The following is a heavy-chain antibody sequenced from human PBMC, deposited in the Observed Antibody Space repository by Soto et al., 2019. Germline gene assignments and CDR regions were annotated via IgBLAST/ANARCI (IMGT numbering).Heavy chain of an antibody. D-gene: IGHD3-10*02. CDR1: GGSISSYY. CDR3: ALCRGGYYYGMDV. Sequence: SETLSLTCTVSGGSISSYYWSWIRQPPGKGLEWIGYIYYSGSTNYNPSLKSRVTISVDTSKNQFSLKLSSVTAADTAVYYCALCRGGYYYGMDVWGQGTTVTVSS. J-gene: IGHJ6*02. V-gene: IGHV4-59*01. CDR2: IYYSGST.